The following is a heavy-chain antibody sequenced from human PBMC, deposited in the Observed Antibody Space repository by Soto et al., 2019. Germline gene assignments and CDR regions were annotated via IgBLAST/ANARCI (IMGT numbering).Heavy chain of an antibody. CDR2: IWYDGSNK. Sequence: PGGSLRLSCAASGFTFNNYGMHWVRQAPGKGLEWVAVIWYDGSNKYYADSVKGRFTISRDNSKDMLYLQMNSLRAEDTAVYYCARDQKFGESPFDYWGQGTPVTVSS. CDR1: GFTFNNYG. D-gene: IGHD3-10*01. V-gene: IGHV3-33*01. J-gene: IGHJ4*02. CDR3: ARDQKFGESPFDY.